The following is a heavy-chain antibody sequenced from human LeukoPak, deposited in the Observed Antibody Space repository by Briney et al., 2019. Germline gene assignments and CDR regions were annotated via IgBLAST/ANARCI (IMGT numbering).Heavy chain of an antibody. D-gene: IGHD2-2*02. CDR1: GGSISSGGYY. J-gene: IGHJ6*03. Sequence: SETLSLTCTVSGGSISSGGYYWSWIRQPPGKGLEWIGYIYHSGSTYYNPSLKSRVTISVDRSKNQFSLKLSSVTAADTAVYYCARVRTVVVPAAIPLNYYYYMGVWGKGTTVTVSS. V-gene: IGHV4-30-2*01. CDR2: IYHSGST. CDR3: ARVRTVVVPAAIPLNYYYYMGV.